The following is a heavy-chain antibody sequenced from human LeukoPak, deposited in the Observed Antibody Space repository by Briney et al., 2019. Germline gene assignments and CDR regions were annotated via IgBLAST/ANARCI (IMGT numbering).Heavy chain of an antibody. J-gene: IGHJ4*02. Sequence: PGGSLRLSCAASGFTFSSYEMNWVRQAPGEGLEWVSYISSSGSTIYYADSVKGRFTISRDNAKNSLYLQMNSLRAEDTAVYYCAREGYSSSFDYWGQGTLVTVSS. CDR2: ISSSGSTI. CDR1: GFTFSSYE. D-gene: IGHD6-13*01. CDR3: AREGYSSSFDY. V-gene: IGHV3-48*03.